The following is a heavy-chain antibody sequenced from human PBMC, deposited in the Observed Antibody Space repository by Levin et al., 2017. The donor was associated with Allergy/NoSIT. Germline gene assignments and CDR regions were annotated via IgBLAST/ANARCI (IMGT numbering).Heavy chain of an antibody. CDR2: INHSGST. V-gene: IGHV4-34*01. Sequence: ASETLSLTCAVYGGSFSGYYWSWIRQPPGKGLEWIGEINHSGSTNYNPSLKSRVTISVDTSKNQFSLKLSSVTAADTAVYYCASLSSSTSCGALCWFDPWGQGTLVTVSS. D-gene: IGHD2-2*01. J-gene: IGHJ5*02. CDR1: GGSFSGYY. CDR3: ASLSSSTSCGALCWFDP.